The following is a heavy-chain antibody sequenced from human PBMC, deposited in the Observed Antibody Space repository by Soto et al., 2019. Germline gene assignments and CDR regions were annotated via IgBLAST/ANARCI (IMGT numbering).Heavy chain of an antibody. V-gene: IGHV4-59*01. CDR3: ARSGYCSSTSCYQHWYFDL. Sequence: KASETLSLTCTVSGGSISSYYWSWIRQPPGKGLEWIGYIYYSGSTNYNPSLKSRVTISVDTSKNQFSLKLSSVTAADTAVYYCARSGYCSSTSCYQHWYFDLWGRGTLVTVSS. D-gene: IGHD2-2*01. CDR1: GGSISSYY. CDR2: IYYSGST. J-gene: IGHJ2*01.